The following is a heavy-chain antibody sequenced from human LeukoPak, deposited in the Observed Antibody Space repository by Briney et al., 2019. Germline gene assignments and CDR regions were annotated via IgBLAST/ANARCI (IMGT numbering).Heavy chain of an antibody. D-gene: IGHD2-8*01. V-gene: IGHV4-39*02. CDR1: GGSISIRSYN. CDR2: IYYSGTT. J-gene: IGHJ3*02. CDR3: ARRDTSMHAFAI. Sequence: QSSETLSLTCTLSGGSISIRSYNWGWIRQPPGKGLEWIGTIYYSGTTYYNPSLKSRVTISVDTSKNHFPLKLSSVTAADTAVYYCARRDTSMHAFAICCRGTMVTVSS.